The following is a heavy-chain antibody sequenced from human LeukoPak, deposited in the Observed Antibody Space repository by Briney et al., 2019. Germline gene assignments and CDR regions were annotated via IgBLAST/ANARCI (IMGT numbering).Heavy chain of an antibody. V-gene: IGHV3-30*19. CDR1: GFTFSSYG. CDR3: ARVPGYSSSVYFDY. D-gene: IGHD6-6*01. Sequence: GGSLRLSCAASGFTFSSYGMHWVRQAPGKGLEWVAVISYDGSNKYYADSVKGRFTISRDNSKNTLYLQMNSLRAEDTAVYYCARVPGYSSSVYFDYWGQGTLVTVSS. CDR2: ISYDGSNK. J-gene: IGHJ4*02.